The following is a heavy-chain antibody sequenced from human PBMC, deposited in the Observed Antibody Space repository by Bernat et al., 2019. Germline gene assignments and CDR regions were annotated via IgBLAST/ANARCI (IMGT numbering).Heavy chain of an antibody. V-gene: IGHV3-30*04. Sequence: VQLVESGGGVVQPGRSLRLSCVASGFTFSDYSLHWVRQAPGKGLEWVAVVSYDGRNKYYADSVQARFIISRDDSENTLYLQMDSLKSEDTAVYYFVRDGAARYYYTGMDVWGRGTTVTVSS. D-gene: IGHD6-25*01. CDR2: VSYDGRNK. J-gene: IGHJ6*02. CDR1: GFTFSDYS. CDR3: VRDGAARYYYTGMDV.